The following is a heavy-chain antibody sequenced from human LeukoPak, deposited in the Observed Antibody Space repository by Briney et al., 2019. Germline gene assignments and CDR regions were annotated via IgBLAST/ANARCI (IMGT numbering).Heavy chain of an antibody. CDR1: GDSISSSSHY. CDR3: ASRNGSVIVVSDY. Sequence: KASETLSLTCTASGDSISSSSHYWGWIRQPPGKRLEWVGSFYYSGSSYYNPSLKSRVTISVDTSKNQFTLKLSSVTAADTAVYYCASRNGSVIVVSDYLGQGTLVTVSS. V-gene: IGHV4-39*01. CDR2: FYYSGSS. J-gene: IGHJ4*02. D-gene: IGHD3-22*01.